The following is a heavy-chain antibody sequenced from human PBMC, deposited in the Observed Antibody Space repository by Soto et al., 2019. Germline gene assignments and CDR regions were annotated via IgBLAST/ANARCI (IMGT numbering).Heavy chain of an antibody. CDR2: IYPGDSDT. D-gene: IGHD1-7*01. V-gene: IGHV5-51*01. CDR3: ATHPNRNYENGNWFDP. CDR1: GYSFTSYW. J-gene: IGHJ5*02. Sequence: GESLKISCKGSGYSFTSYWIGWVRQMPGKGLEWMGIIYPGDSDTRYSPSFQGQVTISADKSISTAYLQWSSLKASDTAMYYCATHPNRNYENGNWFDPWGQGTLVTVSS.